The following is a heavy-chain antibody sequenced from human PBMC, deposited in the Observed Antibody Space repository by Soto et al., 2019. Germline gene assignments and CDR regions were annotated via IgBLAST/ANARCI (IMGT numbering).Heavy chain of an antibody. J-gene: IGHJ5*01. D-gene: IGHD3-3*01. CDR2: ISRDGSYI. V-gene: IGHV3-30*04. CDR3: ARTRNGGVADSFDS. Sequence: LRLSCAASGFTFSRHAIHWVRLTPGRGLEWILAISRDGSYIYYTDSVKGRFTVSRDNSKNTVFVQMNRLIPDDTALYFCARTRNGGVADSFDSWGQGTRVTVSS. CDR1: GFTFSRHA.